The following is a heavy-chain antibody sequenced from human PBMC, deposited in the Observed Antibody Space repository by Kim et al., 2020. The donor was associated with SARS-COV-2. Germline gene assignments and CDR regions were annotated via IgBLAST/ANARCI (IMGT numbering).Heavy chain of an antibody. CDR3: AKDRIVGDGRWVFDH. Sequence: GGSLRLSCAGSGFTFSRFAMSWVRQAPGKGLERVSGLDGNSGSLYYADSVKGRFTVFRDNSKNMLYLQMSSLTAEDTAVYYCAKDRIVGDGRWVFDHWGQGILVTVSS. CDR2: LDGNSGSL. CDR1: GFTFSRFA. V-gene: IGHV3-23*01. D-gene: IGHD1-26*01. J-gene: IGHJ4*02.